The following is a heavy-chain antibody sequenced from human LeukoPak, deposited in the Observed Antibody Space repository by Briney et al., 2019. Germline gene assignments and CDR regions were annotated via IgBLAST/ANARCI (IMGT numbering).Heavy chain of an antibody. J-gene: IGHJ6*02. Sequence: ASVKVSCKASGHTFTSHDFSWVRQAPGQGLEWMGGIIPIFGTANYAQKFQGRVTITADESTSTAYMELSSLRSEDTAVYYCARGVIAVVKGFYYYGMDVWGQGTTVTVSS. CDR3: ARGVIAVVKGFYYYGMDV. CDR2: IIPIFGTA. D-gene: IGHD4-23*01. V-gene: IGHV1-69*13. CDR1: GHTFTSHD.